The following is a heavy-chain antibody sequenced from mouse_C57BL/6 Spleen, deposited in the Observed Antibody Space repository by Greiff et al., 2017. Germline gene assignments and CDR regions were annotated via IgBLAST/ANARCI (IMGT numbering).Heavy chain of an antibody. V-gene: IGHV1-18*01. CDR2: INPNNGGT. CDR3: ARRSRLLRYFDY. CDR1: GYTFTDYN. D-gene: IGHD1-1*01. Sequence: EVQLQQSGPELVKPGASVKIPCKASGYTFTDYNMDWVKQSHGKSLEWIGDINPNNGGTIYNQKFKGKATLTVDKSSSTAYMELRSLTSEDTAVYYCARRSRLLRYFDYWGQGTTLTVSS. J-gene: IGHJ2*01.